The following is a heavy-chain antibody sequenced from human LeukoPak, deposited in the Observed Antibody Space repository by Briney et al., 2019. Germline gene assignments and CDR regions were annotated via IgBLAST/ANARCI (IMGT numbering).Heavy chain of an antibody. CDR2: IYYSGST. D-gene: IGHD4-17*01. CDR1: GGSISSGDYY. CDR3: ARAWEATVTIDY. J-gene: IGHJ4*02. V-gene: IGHV4-30-4*01. Sequence: SETLSLTCTVSGGSISSGDYYWSWIRQPPGKGLEWIGYIYYSGSTYYNPSLKSRVTISVDTSKNQFSLKLSSVTAADTAVYYCARAWEATVTIDYWGQGTLVTVS.